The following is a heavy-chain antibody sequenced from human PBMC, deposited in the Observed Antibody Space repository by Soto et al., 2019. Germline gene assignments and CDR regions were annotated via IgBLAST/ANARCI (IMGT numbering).Heavy chain of an antibody. CDR3: ASARHIGP. V-gene: IGHV3-53*01. Sequence: VSLRLSCAASGFTVSSNYMSWVRQAPGKGLEWVSVIYSGGSTYYADSVKGRFTISRDNSKNTLYLQMNSLRVEDTGVYYCASARHIGPWGQGTLVTVSS. D-gene: IGHD2-21*01. CDR2: IYSGGST. CDR1: GFTVSSNY. J-gene: IGHJ5*02.